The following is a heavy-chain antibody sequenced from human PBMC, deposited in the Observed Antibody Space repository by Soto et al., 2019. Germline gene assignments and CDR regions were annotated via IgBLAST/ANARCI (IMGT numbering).Heavy chain of an antibody. CDR3: AKGVPGIAVAGTGYFXH. CDR2: ISGSGDST. J-gene: IGHJ1*01. CDR1: GFTFSSYA. D-gene: IGHD6-19*01. V-gene: IGHV3-23*01. Sequence: PGGSLRLSCAASGFTFSSYAMSWVRQAPGKGLEWVSGISGSGDSTYYADSVKGRFTISRDNSKNTLYLQMNSLRAEDTAVYYSAKGVPGIAVAGTGYFXHWGQGTLVXVS.